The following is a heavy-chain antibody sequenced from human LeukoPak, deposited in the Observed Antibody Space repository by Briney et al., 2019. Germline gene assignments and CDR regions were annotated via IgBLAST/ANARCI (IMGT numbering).Heavy chain of an antibody. D-gene: IGHD5-12*01. CDR1: GGSISTYW. J-gene: IGHJ6*03. Sequence: PSETLSLTCTVSGGSISTYWWSWIRQPPGKGLDWIGYIYYSGSTNYNPSLKSRVTMSVDTSKNQFSLKLSSVTAADTAVYYCARDGGYSGYEYYYYYYMDVWGKGTTVTVSS. V-gene: IGHV4-59*12. CDR3: ARDGGYSGYEYYYYYYMDV. CDR2: IYYSGST.